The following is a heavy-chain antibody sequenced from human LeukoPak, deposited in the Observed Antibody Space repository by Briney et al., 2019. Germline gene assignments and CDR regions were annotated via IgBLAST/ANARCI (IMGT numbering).Heavy chain of an antibody. Sequence: PGGSLRLSCAASGFFFSSYSMKWVRQAPGKGLEWVSYISSSGSTIYYADSVKGRFTISRDNAKNSLYLQMNSLRAEDTAVYYCARDEYSSSWYGVEYYYYYYMDVWGKGTTVTISS. CDR3: ARDEYSSSWYGVEYYYYYYMDV. CDR2: ISSSGSTI. CDR1: GFFFSSYS. J-gene: IGHJ6*03. D-gene: IGHD6-13*01. V-gene: IGHV3-48*04.